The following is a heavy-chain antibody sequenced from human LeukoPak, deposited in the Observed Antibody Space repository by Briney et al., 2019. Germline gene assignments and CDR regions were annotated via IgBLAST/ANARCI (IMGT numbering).Heavy chain of an antibody. CDR1: GGSISSYY. V-gene: IGHV4-4*07. Sequence: PSETLSLTCTVSGGSISSYYWSWIRQPAGKGLEWIGRIYTSGSTNYNPSLKSRVTMSVDTSKNQFSLKLSSVTAADTAVYYCATVRLVRGAPDYYFDYWGQGTLVTVSS. CDR2: IYTSGST. CDR3: ATVRLVRGAPDYYFDY. J-gene: IGHJ4*02. D-gene: IGHD3-10*01.